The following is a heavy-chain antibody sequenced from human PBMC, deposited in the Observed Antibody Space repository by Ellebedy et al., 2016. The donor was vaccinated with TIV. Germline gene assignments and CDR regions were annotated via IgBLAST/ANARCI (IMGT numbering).Heavy chain of an antibody. CDR3: ATELQLDY. Sequence: AASVKVSCKVSGYTLNELSIHWVRQAPGKGLEWMGNFDPEDGERNYAQKFQGRVTLTEDTSTDTAYMELSSLTSEDTAIYYCATELQLDYWGQGTLVTVSS. CDR1: GYTLNELS. CDR2: FDPEDGER. D-gene: IGHD1-1*01. V-gene: IGHV1-24*01. J-gene: IGHJ4*02.